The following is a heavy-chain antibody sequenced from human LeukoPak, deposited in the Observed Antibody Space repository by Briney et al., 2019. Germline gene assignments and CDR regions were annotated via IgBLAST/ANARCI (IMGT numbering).Heavy chain of an antibody. J-gene: IGHJ4*02. CDR1: GGTFSSYA. Sequence: SVKVSCKASGGTFSSYAISWVRQAPGQGLEWMGGIIPIFGTANYAQKFQGRVTITTDESTSTAYMELSSLRSEDTAVYYCARDRGQWLVPFDYWGQGTLVTVSS. D-gene: IGHD6-19*01. CDR3: ARDRGQWLVPFDY. CDR2: IIPIFGTA. V-gene: IGHV1-69*05.